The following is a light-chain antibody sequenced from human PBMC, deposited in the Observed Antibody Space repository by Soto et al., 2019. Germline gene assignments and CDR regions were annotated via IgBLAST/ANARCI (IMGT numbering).Light chain of an antibody. Sequence: EIVLTQSPCTLSLSQGERATLSCGASQSVSDSDLAWYQQKSGQAPRLLIYGASSRAAGVPDRFSGSGSGTEFTLTISSLQSEDSAVYFCQQYANWPKTFGQGTKVDIK. CDR1: QSVSDSD. CDR2: GAS. J-gene: IGKJ1*01. CDR3: QQYANWPKT. V-gene: IGKV3-20*01.